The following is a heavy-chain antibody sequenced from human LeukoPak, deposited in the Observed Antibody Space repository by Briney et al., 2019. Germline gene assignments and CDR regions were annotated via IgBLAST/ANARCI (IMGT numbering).Heavy chain of an antibody. V-gene: IGHV3-53*01. CDR2: IYSGGDT. D-gene: IGHD4-17*01. CDR3: ASRATVTTSLYFDY. J-gene: IGHJ4*02. CDR1: GVTVSSNY. Sequence: GGSLRLSCAASGVTVSSNYMSWVRQAPGKGLEWVSVIYSGGDTFNADSVKGRFTISRDNSKNTLYLQMNSLRAEDTAVYYCASRATVTTSLYFDYWGQGTLVTVSS.